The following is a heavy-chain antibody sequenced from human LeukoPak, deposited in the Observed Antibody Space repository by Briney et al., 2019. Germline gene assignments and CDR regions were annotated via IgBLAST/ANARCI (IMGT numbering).Heavy chain of an antibody. CDR2: IHTSGST. V-gene: IGHV4-4*07. CDR3: ARVRLGRGLDY. D-gene: IGHD6-19*01. J-gene: IGHJ4*02. CDR1: GDSISSSY. Sequence: PSETLSLTCTVSGDSISSSYWGWIRQPAGKGLGWIGRIHTSGSTYYSPSLKSRVTMSVDTSTNQFYLKLSSVTAADTAMYYCARVRLGRGLDYWGQGTLVTVSS.